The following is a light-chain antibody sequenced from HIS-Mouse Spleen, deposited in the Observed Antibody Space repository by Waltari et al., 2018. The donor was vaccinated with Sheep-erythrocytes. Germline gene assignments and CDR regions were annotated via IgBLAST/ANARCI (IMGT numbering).Light chain of an antibody. Sequence: QSALTQPRSVSGSPGQSVTTSCTRTSSDVGGYNYVSWYQQHPGKAPKLMSYDVSKRPSGVPDRFSGSKSGNTASLTISGLQAEDEADYYCCSYAGSYTFWVFGGGTKLTVL. J-gene: IGLJ3*02. CDR1: SSDVGGYNY. CDR3: CSYAGSYTFWV. CDR2: DVS. V-gene: IGLV2-11*01.